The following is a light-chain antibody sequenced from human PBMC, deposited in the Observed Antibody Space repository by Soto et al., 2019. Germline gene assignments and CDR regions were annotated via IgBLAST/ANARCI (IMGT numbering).Light chain of an antibody. J-gene: IGKJ5*01. V-gene: IGKV1-5*01. CDR2: DAS. Sequence: DIKSTHSPCTVSASIGDIVTXTCRASQSISSWLAWYQQKPGKAPKLLIYDASSSERGVPSTFRGSGSGTEFTLTISSLQPDDFATYYCQQSYSPPPVTFGQGRRVEIK. CDR1: QSISSW. CDR3: QQSYSPPPVT.